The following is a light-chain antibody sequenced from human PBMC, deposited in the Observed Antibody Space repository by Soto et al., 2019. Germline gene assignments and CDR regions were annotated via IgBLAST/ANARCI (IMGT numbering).Light chain of an antibody. CDR2: RNN. J-gene: IGLJ1*01. CDR3: AAWDDSLSTYV. Sequence: QAVVTQPPSASGTPGQRVTLSFSGSSSNIGSNYVYWYQQLPGTAPKLLIYRNNQRPSGVTDRFSGSKSSTSASLAISGPRSEDEADYYCAAWDDSLSTYVFGTGTKLAVL. V-gene: IGLV1-47*01. CDR1: SSNIGSNY.